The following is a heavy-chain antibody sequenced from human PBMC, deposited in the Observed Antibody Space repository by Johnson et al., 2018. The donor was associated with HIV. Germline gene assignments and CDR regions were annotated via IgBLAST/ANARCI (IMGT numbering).Heavy chain of an antibody. CDR3: ARVGVSGYDLAAFDI. CDR1: GFTFCTYA. CDR2: LSYDGINK. D-gene: IGHD5-12*01. J-gene: IGHJ3*02. Sequence: QVQLVESGGGVVQPGRSLRLSCAASGFTFCTYAIHWVRQAPGKGLEWLALLSYDGINKYYADSVKGRFSISRDNSRNTLYLQMSSLRPEDTAVYFCARVGVSGYDLAAFDIWGQGTMVTVSA. V-gene: IGHV3-30-3*01.